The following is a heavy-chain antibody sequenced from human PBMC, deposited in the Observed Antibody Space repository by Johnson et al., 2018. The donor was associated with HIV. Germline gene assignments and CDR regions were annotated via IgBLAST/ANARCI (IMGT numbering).Heavy chain of an antibody. D-gene: IGHD6-6*01. J-gene: IGHJ3*02. V-gene: IGHV3-30*04. CDR2: ISYDGSNK. CDR3: ARVVEAARVPLHDAFDI. Sequence: QVQLVESGGGVVQPGRSLRLSCAASGFTFSSYAMHWVRQAPGKGLEWVAVISYDGSNKYYADSVKGRFTISRDNSKNTLYLQMNSLRAEDTAVFYCARVVEAARVPLHDAFDIWGQVTVVTVSS. CDR1: GFTFSSYA.